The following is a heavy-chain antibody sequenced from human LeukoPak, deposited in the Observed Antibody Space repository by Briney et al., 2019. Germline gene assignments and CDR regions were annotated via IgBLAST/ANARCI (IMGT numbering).Heavy chain of an antibody. CDR2: IYWDDDK. D-gene: IGHD3-9*01. Sequence: SGPTLLKPTQTLTLTCTFSGFSLSTSGVGVGWIRQPPGKALEWLAVIYWDDDKRYNPSRKSRLSITKDPAKNQVVLTMSNMKPVNTATYYCAHRLGLRYFDPVGKFGYWGQGTLVTVSS. CDR1: GFSLSTSGVG. CDR3: AHRLGLRYFDPVGKFGY. J-gene: IGHJ4*02. V-gene: IGHV2-5*02.